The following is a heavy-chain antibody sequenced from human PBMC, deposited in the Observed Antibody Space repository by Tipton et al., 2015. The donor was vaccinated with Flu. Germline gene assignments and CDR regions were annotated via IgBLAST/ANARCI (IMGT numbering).Heavy chain of an antibody. D-gene: IGHD2-2*01. V-gene: IGHV3-53*01. CDR1: GGSINTNLYF. CDR3: AKRYCSSSTCYIPDAFDT. CDR2: IYSSDST. Sequence: LSLTCTVSGGSINTNLYFWSWIRQPPGKGLEWVSVIYSSDSTSYADSVRGRFTLSRDNSRNTLYLQMNNLRVEDTAVYYCAKRYCSSSTCYIPDAFDTWGQGTMVTVSS. J-gene: IGHJ3*02.